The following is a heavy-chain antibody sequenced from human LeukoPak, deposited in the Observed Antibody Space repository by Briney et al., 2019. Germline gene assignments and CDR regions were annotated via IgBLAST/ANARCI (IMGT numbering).Heavy chain of an antibody. CDR1: ILGLSVFS. J-gene: IGHJ4*02. CDR3: ARDARNGFDNSNYLEN. V-gene: IGHV3-33*01. Sequence: GGSLRVSCVVSILGLSVFSTQSGSQAPGKGLEWVAVIWNDGSNQYYADSVKGRFTVSRDNSQNTLYLQMNNLRPEDTAVYYCARDARNGFDNSNYLENWGQGTLVTVSS. D-gene: IGHD4-11*01. CDR2: IWNDGSNQ.